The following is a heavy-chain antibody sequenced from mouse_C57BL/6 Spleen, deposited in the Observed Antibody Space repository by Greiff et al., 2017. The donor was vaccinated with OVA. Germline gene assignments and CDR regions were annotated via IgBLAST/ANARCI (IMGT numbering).Heavy chain of an antibody. CDR2: IWSGGST. J-gene: IGHJ1*03. V-gene: IGHV2-2*01. D-gene: IGHD2-1*01. CDR3: ARGDGNYGWYFDV. Sequence: VQLQQSGPGLVQPSQSLSITCTVSGFSLTSYGVHWVRPSPGKGLEWLGVIWSGGSTDYNAAFISRLSISKDNSKSQVFFKMNSLQADDTAIYYCARGDGNYGWYFDVWGTGTTVTVSS. CDR1: GFSLTSYG.